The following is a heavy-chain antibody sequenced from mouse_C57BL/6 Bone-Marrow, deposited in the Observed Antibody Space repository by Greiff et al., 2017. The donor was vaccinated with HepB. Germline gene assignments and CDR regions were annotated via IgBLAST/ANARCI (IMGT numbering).Heavy chain of an antibody. V-gene: IGHV1-82*01. CDR2: IYPGDGDT. J-gene: IGHJ1*03. CDR1: GYAFSSSW. Sequence: QVHVKQSGPELVKPGASVKISCKASGYAFSSSWMNWVKQRPGKGLEWIGRIYPGDGDTNYNGKFKGKATLTADKSSSTAYMQLSSLTSEDSAVYFCANKEYFDVWGTGTTVTVSS. CDR3: ANKEYFDV.